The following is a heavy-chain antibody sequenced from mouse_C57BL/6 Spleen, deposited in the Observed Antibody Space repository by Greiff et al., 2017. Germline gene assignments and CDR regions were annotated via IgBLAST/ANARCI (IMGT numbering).Heavy chain of an antibody. J-gene: IGHJ2*01. Sequence: VQLQQSGAELARPGASVTLSCKASGYTFTSYGISWVKQRTGQGLEWIGEIYPRSGNTYYNEKFKGKATLTADKSSSTAYMELRSLTSEDSAVYFCARSGITYYFDYWGQGTTLTVSS. CDR2: IYPRSGNT. D-gene: IGHD1-1*01. V-gene: IGHV1-81*01. CDR1: GYTFTSYG. CDR3: ARSGITYYFDY.